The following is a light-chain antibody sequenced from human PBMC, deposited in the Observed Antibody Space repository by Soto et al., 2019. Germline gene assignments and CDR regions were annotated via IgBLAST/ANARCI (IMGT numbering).Light chain of an antibody. Sequence: IQMHQSPSSLSASVGDRVTITCRSSQSISSHLNWYQQNPGKAPKLLIYAASSLQSGVPSRFSGRGSGPDFTLTISRLQPDYFATYYCQQSYSTPSTFGGGTKVEIK. CDR2: AAS. CDR3: QQSYSTPST. CDR1: QSISSH. V-gene: IGKV1-39*01. J-gene: IGKJ4*01.